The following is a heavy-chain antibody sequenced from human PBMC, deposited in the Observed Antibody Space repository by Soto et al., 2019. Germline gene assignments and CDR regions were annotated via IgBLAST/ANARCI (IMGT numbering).Heavy chain of an antibody. CDR2: IYSTGST. Sequence: PSETLSLTCTVSGGSISSRYWTWIRQPAGKGLEWIWRIYSTGSTNYNPSLESLVTMSVDTSKNQFSLNLSSVTSADTAVYYCAREKDYYFIALDXWGQGTMVTVS. CDR1: GGSISSRY. D-gene: IGHD1-26*01. J-gene: IGHJ6*02. CDR3: AREKDYYFIALDX. V-gene: IGHV4-4*07.